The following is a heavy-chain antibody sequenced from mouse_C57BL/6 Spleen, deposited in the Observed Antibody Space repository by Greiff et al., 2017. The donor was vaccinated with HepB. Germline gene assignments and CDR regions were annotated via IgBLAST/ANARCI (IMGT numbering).Heavy chain of an antibody. J-gene: IGHJ3*01. Sequence: QVQLQQPGAELVMPGASVKLSCKASGYTFTSYWMHWVKQRPGQGLEWIGEIDPSDSYTNYNQKFKGKSTLTVDKSSSTAYMQLSSLTSEDSAVYYCARPDYCSNSSFAYWGQGTLVTVSA. CDR3: ARPDYCSNSSFAY. V-gene: IGHV1-69*01. CDR1: GYTFTSYW. D-gene: IGHD1-1*01. CDR2: IDPSDSYT.